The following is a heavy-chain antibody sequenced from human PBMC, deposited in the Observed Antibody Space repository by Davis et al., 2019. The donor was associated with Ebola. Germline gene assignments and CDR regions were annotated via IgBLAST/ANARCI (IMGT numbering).Heavy chain of an antibody. CDR3: ARHRPFGDYAIDY. Sequence: PGGSLRLSCKGSGYSFTSYWIGWVRQMPGKGLEWMGMIYPGDSDTKYSPSFQGQVTMSADKSVTTAYLQWSSLKASDTAMYYCARHRPFGDYAIDYWGQGTLVTVSS. V-gene: IGHV5-51*01. J-gene: IGHJ4*02. CDR1: GYSFTSYW. D-gene: IGHD4-17*01. CDR2: IYPGDSDT.